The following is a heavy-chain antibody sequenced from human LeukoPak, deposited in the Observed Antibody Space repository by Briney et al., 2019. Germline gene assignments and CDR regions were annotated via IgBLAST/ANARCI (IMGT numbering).Heavy chain of an antibody. CDR3: ARPSGIDAFDI. J-gene: IGHJ3*02. CDR2: IYYSGST. CDR1: GGSISCSSYY. V-gene: IGHV4-39*01. Sequence: SETLSLTCTVSGGSISCSSYYLGWIRQPPGKGLEWIGSIYYSGSTYYNPSLKSRVTISVDTSKNQFSLKLSSVTAADTAVYYCARPSGIDAFDIWGQGTMVTVSS. D-gene: IGHD2-15*01.